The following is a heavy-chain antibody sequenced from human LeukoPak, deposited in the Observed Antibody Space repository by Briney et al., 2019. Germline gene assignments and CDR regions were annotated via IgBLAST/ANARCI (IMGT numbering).Heavy chain of an antibody. J-gene: IGHJ6*03. V-gene: IGHV3-23*01. CDR2: TSGSGGST. CDR3: AKGRVAATGDYYYMDV. D-gene: IGHD2-15*01. CDR1: GFTFSSYG. Sequence: GGSLRLSCAASGFTFSSYGMSWVRQAPGKGLEWVSATSGSGGSTYYADSVKGRFTISRDNSKNTLYLQMNSLRAEDTAVYYCAKGRVAATGDYYYMDVWGKGTTVTISS.